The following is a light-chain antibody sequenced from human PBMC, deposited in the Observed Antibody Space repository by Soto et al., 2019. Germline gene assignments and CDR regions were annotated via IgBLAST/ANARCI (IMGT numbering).Light chain of an antibody. V-gene: IGKV1-5*01. J-gene: IGKJ2*01. CDR3: QQYNSYST. CDR2: DAS. CDR1: QSISSW. Sequence: DIPMTQSPSTLSASVGDRVTITCRASQSISSWLAWYQQKPGKAPKLLIYDASSLESGVPSRFSGSGSGTEVTLTISSLQPDDFATYYCQQYNSYSTFGQGTKLEIK.